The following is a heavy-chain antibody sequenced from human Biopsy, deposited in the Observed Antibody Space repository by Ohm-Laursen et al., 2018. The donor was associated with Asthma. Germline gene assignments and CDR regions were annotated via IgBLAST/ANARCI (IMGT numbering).Heavy chain of an antibody. D-gene: IGHD1-26*01. Sequence: ASVKVSCKASGYPFIGYHIHWMRQAPGQGLEWMGRINPNSDATNYAQKFQGRVTMTRDTSTSTVYMELSSLRSEDTAVYYCARAGALIVGATMGYWGQGTLVTVSS. CDR1: GYPFIGYH. CDR3: ARAGALIVGATMGY. J-gene: IGHJ4*02. CDR2: INPNSDAT. V-gene: IGHV1-2*06.